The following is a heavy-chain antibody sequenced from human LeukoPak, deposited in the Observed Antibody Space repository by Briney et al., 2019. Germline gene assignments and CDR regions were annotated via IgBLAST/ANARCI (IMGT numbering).Heavy chain of an antibody. V-gene: IGHV1-18*01. J-gene: IGHJ4*02. D-gene: IGHD1-7*01. CDR1: GYTFTSYA. CDR2: ISAYNGNT. Sequence: ASVKVSCKASGYTFTSYAINGVRQAPGQGLEWMGWISAYNGNTNYAQKLQGRVTMTTDTSTNTAYMELRSLRSDDTAVYYCARMGWNYVAYFDYWGQGILVTVSS. CDR3: ARMGWNYVAYFDY.